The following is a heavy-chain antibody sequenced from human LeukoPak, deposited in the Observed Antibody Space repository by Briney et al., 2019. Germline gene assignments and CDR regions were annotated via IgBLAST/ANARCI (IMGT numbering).Heavy chain of an antibody. CDR1: GFTFGNYA. Sequence: GGSLRLSCEASGFTFGNYAMNWVRQAPGKGLEWVSTISGTGSSTYYADSAKGRFTISRDNSKDTLFLQLDSLTAADTAMYFCAKASVAIPQYCNSWGQGTLVTVSS. CDR3: AKASVAIPQYCNS. V-gene: IGHV3-23*01. CDR2: ISGTGSST. D-gene: IGHD2-2*02. J-gene: IGHJ5*02.